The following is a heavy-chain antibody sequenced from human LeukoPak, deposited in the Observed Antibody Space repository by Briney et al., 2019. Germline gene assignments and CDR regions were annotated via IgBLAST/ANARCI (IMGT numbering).Heavy chain of an antibody. Sequence: GGSLRLSCAASGFTFSSYEMNWVRQAQGKGLEWVSSIGGSGGSTYYADSVKGRFTISRDNSKNTLYLQMNSLRGEDTAIYYCAKGVGANYFYYMDVWGKGTTVTVSS. CDR1: GFTFSSYE. J-gene: IGHJ6*03. V-gene: IGHV3-23*01. CDR3: AKGVGANYFYYMDV. CDR2: IGGSGGST. D-gene: IGHD1-26*01.